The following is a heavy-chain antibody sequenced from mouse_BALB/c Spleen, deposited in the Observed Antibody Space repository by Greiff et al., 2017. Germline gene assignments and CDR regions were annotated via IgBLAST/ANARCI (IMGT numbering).Heavy chain of an antibody. Sequence: EVKVVESGGGLVQPGGSMKLSCVASGFTFSNYWMNWVRQSPEKGLEWVAEIRLKSNNYATHYAESVKGRFTISRDDSKSSVYLQMNNLRAEDTGIYYCTRPYYYGSSYYWYFDVWGAGTTVTVSS. CDR3: TRPYYYGSSYYWYFDV. V-gene: IGHV6-6*02. CDR1: GFTFSNYW. D-gene: IGHD1-1*01. CDR2: IRLKSNNYAT. J-gene: IGHJ1*01.